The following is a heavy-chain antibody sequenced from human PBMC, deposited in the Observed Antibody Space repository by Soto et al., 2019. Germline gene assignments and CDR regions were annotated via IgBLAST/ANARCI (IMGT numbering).Heavy chain of an antibody. D-gene: IGHD1-26*01. Sequence: GGSLILSFAACGFNVSSNYMSLVRQAPGKVLEWVSVIYSGGSTYYADSVKGRFTISRDNSKSTLYLQMNSLRDEDTAVYYCARVWSRVPHTDVWAQGTTVPVYS. J-gene: IGHJ6*02. CDR2: IYSGGST. CDR3: ARVWSRVPHTDV. V-gene: IGHV3-53*01. CDR1: GFNVSSNY.